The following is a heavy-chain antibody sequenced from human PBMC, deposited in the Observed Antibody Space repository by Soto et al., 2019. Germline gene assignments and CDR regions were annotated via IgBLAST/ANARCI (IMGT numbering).Heavy chain of an antibody. CDR2: IIPIFGTA. J-gene: IGHJ5*02. V-gene: IGHV1-69*01. D-gene: IGHD2-15*01. CDR1: GGTFSSYA. CDR3: AREAGRCSGGSCYSDWFDP. Sequence: QVQLVQSGAEVKKPGSSVKVSCKASGGTFSSYAISWVRQAPGQGLEWMGGIIPIFGTANYAQKFQGRVTITADESISTAYMELSSLRSEDTAVYYCAREAGRCSGGSCYSDWFDPWGQGTLVTVSS.